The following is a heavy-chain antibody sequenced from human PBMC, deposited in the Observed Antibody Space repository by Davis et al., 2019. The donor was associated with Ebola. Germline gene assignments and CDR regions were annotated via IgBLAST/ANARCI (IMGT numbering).Heavy chain of an antibody. D-gene: IGHD1-26*01. J-gene: IGHJ6*02. Sequence: PGGSLRLSCAASGFTFSSYSMNWVRQAPGKGLEWVSSISSSSSYIYYADSVKGRFTISRDNSKNSLYLQMNSLRTEDTALYYCAKEELLSGYYYGMDVWGQGTTVTVSS. CDR3: AKEELLSGYYYGMDV. CDR1: GFTFSSYS. CDR2: ISSSSSYI. V-gene: IGHV3-21*04.